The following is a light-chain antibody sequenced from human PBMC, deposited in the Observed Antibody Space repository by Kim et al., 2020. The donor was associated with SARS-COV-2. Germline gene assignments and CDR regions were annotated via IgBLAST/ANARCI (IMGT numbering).Light chain of an antibody. V-gene: IGKV3-20*01. Sequence: EIVLTQSPGTLSLSPGERATLSCRASQGVSSSHLAWYQQKPGQAPRLLIYGASRRATGIPDRFSGSGSGTDFTLTISRLEPEDFAVYYCQQYGNSPPTTFGQGTKPGD. CDR3: QQYGNSPPTT. CDR2: GAS. J-gene: IGKJ2*01. CDR1: QGVSSSH.